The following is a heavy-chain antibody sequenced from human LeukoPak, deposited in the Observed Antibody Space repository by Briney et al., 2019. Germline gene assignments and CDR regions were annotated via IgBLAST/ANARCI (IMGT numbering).Heavy chain of an antibody. CDR2: IVVGSGNT. J-gene: IGHJ6*02. V-gene: IGHV1-58*02. CDR1: GFTFTSSA. Sequence: SVKVSCKASGFTFTSSAMQWVRQARGQRLEWIGWIVVGSGNTNYAQKFQERVTITRDMSTGTAYMELSSLRSEDTAVYYCAGTVAGTVHYYYGMDVWGQGTTVTVSS. CDR3: AGTVAGTVHYYYGMDV. D-gene: IGHD6-19*01.